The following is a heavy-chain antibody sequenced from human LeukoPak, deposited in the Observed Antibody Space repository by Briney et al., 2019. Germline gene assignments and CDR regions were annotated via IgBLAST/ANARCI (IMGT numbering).Heavy chain of an antibody. CDR2: IRIDNDNT. V-gene: IGHV1-18*01. CDR1: GYSFSTYD. J-gene: IGHJ4*02. Sequence: ASVKVSCKASGYSFSTYDITWVRQAPGQGLEWMGWIRIDNDNTDYPQKLQGRVTMTTDTSTSTAYMELRSLRSDDTAVYYCARGRLVVPAAITALGYWGQGTLVTVSS. CDR3: ARGRLVVPAAITALGY. D-gene: IGHD2-2*02.